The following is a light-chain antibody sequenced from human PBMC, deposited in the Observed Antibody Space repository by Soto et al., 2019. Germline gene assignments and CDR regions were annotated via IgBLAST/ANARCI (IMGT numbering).Light chain of an antibody. J-gene: IGKJ4*01. CDR2: GAS. CDR1: QSFNSIY. Sequence: EFVLTQSPGTLSLSPGERATLSCRASQSFNSIYLAWYQQKPGQAPRLLIYGASTRATGVPTRFSGSRSGAEFTLTINSLQSEDFAVYYCQPYNNWPLTFGGGTKVDNK. CDR3: QPYNNWPLT. V-gene: IGKV3-15*01.